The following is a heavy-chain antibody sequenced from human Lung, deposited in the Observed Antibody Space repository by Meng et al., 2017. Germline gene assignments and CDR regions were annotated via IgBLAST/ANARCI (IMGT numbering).Heavy chain of an antibody. CDR1: GYSFTCCG. CDR3: ARNSSSSVVDY. V-gene: IGHV1-18*01. D-gene: IGHD6-6*01. Sequence: QVQLVQSGAEVKKPGASVKVSCKASGYSFTCCGISWVRQAPGQGLEWLGWISAYSGYTNYAQKLQGRVTMTTDTSTSTAYMELRSLSSDDTALYYCARNSSSSVVDYWGQGTLVTVPS. J-gene: IGHJ4*02. CDR2: ISAYSGYT.